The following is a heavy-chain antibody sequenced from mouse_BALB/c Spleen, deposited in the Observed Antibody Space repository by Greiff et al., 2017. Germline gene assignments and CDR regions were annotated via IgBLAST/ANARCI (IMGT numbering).Heavy chain of an antibody. V-gene: IGHV1-5*01. CDR3: TNYDEYYYAMDY. D-gene: IGHD2-4*01. CDR1: GYTFTSYW. J-gene: IGHJ4*01. Sequence: EVQLVESGTVLARPGASVKMSCKASGYTFTSYWMHWVKQRPGQGLEWIGAIYPGNSDTSYNQKFKGKAKLTAVTSTSTAYMELSSLTNEDSAVYYCTNYDEYYYAMDYWGQGTSVTVSS. CDR2: IYPGNSDT.